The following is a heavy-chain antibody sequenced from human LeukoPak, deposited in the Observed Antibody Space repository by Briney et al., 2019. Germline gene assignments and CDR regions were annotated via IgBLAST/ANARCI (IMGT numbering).Heavy chain of an antibody. D-gene: IGHD3-22*01. J-gene: IGHJ4*02. Sequence: GASVKVSCKASGYTFTSYYMHWVRQAPGQGLEWMGIINPSGGSTSYAQKFQGRVTMTRDMSTSTVYMGLSSLRSEDTAVYYCARLSYDSSGYYYAIIDYWGQGTLVTVSS. CDR1: GYTFTSYY. V-gene: IGHV1-46*01. CDR3: ARLSYDSSGYYYAIIDY. CDR2: INPSGGST.